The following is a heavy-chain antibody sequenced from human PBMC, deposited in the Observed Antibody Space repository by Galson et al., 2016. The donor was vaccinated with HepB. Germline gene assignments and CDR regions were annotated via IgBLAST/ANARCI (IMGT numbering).Heavy chain of an antibody. V-gene: IGHV3-23*01. J-gene: IGHJ4*02. CDR3: AKVPYGDYASAFDS. Sequence: SLRLSCAASGFTFRDFAMTWVRQTPGKGLEWVSAISYNRGDETYFADSVRGRFTISRDNSKDTLYLQMNSLRVEDTAVYSCAKVPYGDYASAFDSWGQGTLVTVSS. D-gene: IGHD4-17*01. CDR2: ISYNRGDET. CDR1: GFTFRDFA.